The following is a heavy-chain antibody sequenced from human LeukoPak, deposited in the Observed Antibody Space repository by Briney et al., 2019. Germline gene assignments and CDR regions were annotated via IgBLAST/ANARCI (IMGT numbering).Heavy chain of an antibody. V-gene: IGHV3-7*05. CDR1: GFTFSRFW. Sequence: GGSLRLSCAASGFTFSRFWMSWVRQAPGKGLDCVATIKYDGSEKYYVDSVKGRFTISRDDAKNSLYLQMNSLRAEDTAVYYCARRNWFDPWGQGTLVIVSS. D-gene: IGHD2/OR15-2a*01. CDR2: IKYDGSEK. J-gene: IGHJ5*02. CDR3: ARRNWFDP.